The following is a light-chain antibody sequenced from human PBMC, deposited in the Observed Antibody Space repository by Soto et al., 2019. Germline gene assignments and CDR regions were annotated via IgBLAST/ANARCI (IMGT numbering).Light chain of an antibody. Sequence: DLQMTQSPSTLSASVGDRVTITCRASQSISSWLAWYQQKPGKAPKLLIYKASSLESWVPSRFSGSASGTEFTLTISSLQPDDFATYYCQQYNSYPWTFGQGNKVEIK. J-gene: IGKJ1*01. CDR3: QQYNSYPWT. CDR1: QSISSW. CDR2: KAS. V-gene: IGKV1-5*03.